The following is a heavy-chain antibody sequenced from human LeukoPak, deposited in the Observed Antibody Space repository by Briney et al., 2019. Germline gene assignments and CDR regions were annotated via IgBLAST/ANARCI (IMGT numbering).Heavy chain of an antibody. CDR2: ISGYNGNT. CDR3: ARSSHRDGYTFDY. J-gene: IGHJ4*02. CDR1: GYTFTSYG. V-gene: IGHV1-18*01. D-gene: IGHD1-1*01. Sequence: ASVKVSCKASGYTFTSYGINRVRQAPGQGLEWMGWISGYNGNTNYAQKFQGRVTMTTDTSTRTAYMELRSLRSDDTAVYYCARSSHRDGYTFDYWGQGTLVTVSS.